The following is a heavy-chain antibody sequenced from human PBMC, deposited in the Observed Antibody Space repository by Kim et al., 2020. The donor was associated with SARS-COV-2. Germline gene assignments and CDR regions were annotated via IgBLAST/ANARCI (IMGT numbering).Heavy chain of an antibody. CDR2: IDPNNGKT. CDR1: GYTFNSYA. CDR3: ARGRWSSTWAEYYLDY. D-gene: IGHD6-13*01. J-gene: IGHJ4*02. V-gene: IGHV1-3*01. Sequence: ASVKVSCKASGYTFNSYAIHWVRQAPGQRLEWMGWIDPNNGKTKYSQNFQGRVTITRDTSASTAYMDLSSLRSEDTAVYFCARGRWSSTWAEYYLDYWGQ.